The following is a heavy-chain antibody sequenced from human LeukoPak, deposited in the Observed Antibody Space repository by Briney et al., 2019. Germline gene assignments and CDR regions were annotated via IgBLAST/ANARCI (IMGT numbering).Heavy chain of an antibody. CDR3: ARDIGCSGGSCYPSSTYKNPIYGMDV. Sequence: PGGSLRLSCAASGFTFSSYGMHWVRQAPGKGLEWVAVIWYDGSNKYYADSVKGRFTISRDNSKNTLYLQMNSLRAEDTAVYYCARDIGCSGGSCYPSSTYKNPIYGMDVWGKGTTVTVSS. J-gene: IGHJ6*04. CDR2: IWYDGSNK. CDR1: GFTFSSYG. V-gene: IGHV3-33*01. D-gene: IGHD2-15*01.